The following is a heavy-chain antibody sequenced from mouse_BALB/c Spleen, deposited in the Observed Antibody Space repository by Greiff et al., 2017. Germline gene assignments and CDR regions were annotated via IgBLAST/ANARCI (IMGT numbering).Heavy chain of an antibody. D-gene: IGHD4-1*01. V-gene: IGHV3-8*02. CDR2: ISYSGST. CDR1: GDSITSGY. CDR3: ARGGTGTGYFDV. Sequence: EVQLQESGPSLVKPSQTLSLTCSVTGDSITSGYWNWIRKFPGNKLEYMGYISYSGSTYYNPSLKSRISITRDTSKNQYYLQLNSVTTEDTATYYCARGGTGTGYFDVWGAGTTVTVSS. J-gene: IGHJ1*01.